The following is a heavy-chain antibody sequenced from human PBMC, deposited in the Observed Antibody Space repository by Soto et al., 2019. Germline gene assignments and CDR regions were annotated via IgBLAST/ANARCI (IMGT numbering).Heavy chain of an antibody. CDR3: ARELNYFDY. Sequence: GGSLRLSCAASGFTFSDYYMSWIRQAPGKGLEWVSYISHSGSSIYYADSVKGRFTISRDNAKNLLYLQMNSLTAEDTAVYYCARELNYFDYWGQGTLVTVSS. CDR2: ISHSGSSI. V-gene: IGHV3-11*01. J-gene: IGHJ4*02. CDR1: GFTFSDYY.